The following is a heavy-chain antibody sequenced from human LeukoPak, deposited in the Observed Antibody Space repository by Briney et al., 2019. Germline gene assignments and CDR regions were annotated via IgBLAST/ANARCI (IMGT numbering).Heavy chain of an antibody. D-gene: IGHD3-9*01. J-gene: IGHJ4*02. CDR3: ARAGDFDWLSHFDY. CDR2: INPSGGST. Sequence: ASVTVSCKASGGTFSSYAISWVRPAPGQGLEWMGIINPSGGSTSYAQKFQGRVAMTRDTSTSTVYMELSSLRSEDTAVYYCARAGDFDWLSHFDYWGQGTLVTVSS. CDR1: GGTFSSYA. V-gene: IGHV1-46*01.